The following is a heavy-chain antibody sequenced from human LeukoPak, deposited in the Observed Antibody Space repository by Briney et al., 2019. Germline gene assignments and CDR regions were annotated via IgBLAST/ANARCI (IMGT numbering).Heavy chain of an antibody. D-gene: IGHD6-19*01. CDR2: ISYDGSNK. CDR3: ARGVSGCYDY. J-gene: IGHJ4*02. V-gene: IGHV3-30-3*01. Sequence: PGRSLRLSCAASGFTFSSYAMHWVRQAPGKGLEWVAVISYDGSNKYYADSVKGRFTISRDNSKNTLYLQINSLRAEDTAVYYCARGVSGCYDYWGQGTLVTVSS. CDR1: GFTFSSYA.